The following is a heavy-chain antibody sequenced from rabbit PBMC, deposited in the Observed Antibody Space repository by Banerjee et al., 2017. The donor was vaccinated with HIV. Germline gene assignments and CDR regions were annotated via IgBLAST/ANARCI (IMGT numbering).Heavy chain of an antibody. CDR1: GFSFSSRYV. V-gene: IGHV1S40*01. D-gene: IGHD4-1*01. J-gene: IGHJ4*01. CDR3: ARDLAGVIGWNFNL. Sequence: GGGLVQPGGSLTLSCTASGFSFSSRYVMSWVRQAPGKGLEWIGCIDTGSGSAYYATWAKGRFTISKASWTTVTLQMTSLTAADTASYFCARDLAGVIGWNFNLWGQGTLVTVS. CDR2: IDTGSGSA.